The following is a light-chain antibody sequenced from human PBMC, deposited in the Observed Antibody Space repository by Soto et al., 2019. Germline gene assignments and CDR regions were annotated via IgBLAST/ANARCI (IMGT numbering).Light chain of an antibody. J-gene: IGKJ2*03. V-gene: IGKV2-30*02. CDR3: IHGTHWPPRYS. Sequence: DVVMTQSPLSLPVTLGQPASISCRSSQSLVHSDGQTFFNWFHQRPGQSPRRLIYKVSNRDSGVPDRFSGSGSATDFTLTISRVEAEDVGVYYCIHGTHWPPRYSFGQGTKLEIK. CDR1: QSLVHSDGQTF. CDR2: KVS.